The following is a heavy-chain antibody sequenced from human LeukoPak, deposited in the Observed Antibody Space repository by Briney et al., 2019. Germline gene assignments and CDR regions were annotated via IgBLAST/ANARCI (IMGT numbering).Heavy chain of an antibody. J-gene: IGHJ4*02. CDR1: GFTFSSYW. Sequence: GGSLRLSCAASGFTFSSYWMHWVRQAPGKGLVWVSRISDGGSTTTYADSVKGRFTISRDNAKSSLYLQMNSLRAEDTAVYYCARVGSPIAAAGTVYWGQGTLVTVSS. D-gene: IGHD6-13*01. CDR3: ARVGSPIAAAGTVY. CDR2: ISDGGSTT. V-gene: IGHV3-74*01.